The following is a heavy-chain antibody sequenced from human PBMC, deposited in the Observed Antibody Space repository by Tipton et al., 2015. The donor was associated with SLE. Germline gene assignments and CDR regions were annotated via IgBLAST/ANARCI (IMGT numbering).Heavy chain of an antibody. CDR1: GGSISSSSYY. D-gene: IGHD3-10*01. CDR2: IYNSGST. V-gene: IGHV4-39*01. J-gene: IGHJ3*02. Sequence: TLSLTCTVSGGSISSSSYYWGWIRQPPGKGLEWIGSIYNSGSTYYNASLKSRVTISVDTSKNQFSLKLTSLTAADTAVYYCARARSDYYGSGSDAFDIWGQGTRVTVSS. CDR3: ARARSDYYGSGSDAFDI.